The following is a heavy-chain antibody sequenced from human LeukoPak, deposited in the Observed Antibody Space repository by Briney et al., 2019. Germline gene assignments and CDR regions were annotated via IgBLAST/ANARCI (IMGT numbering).Heavy chain of an antibody. V-gene: IGHV4-59*08. J-gene: IGHJ6*02. Sequence: SETLSLTCTVSGASIGSYYWSWIRQPPGKGLEWIGYISQNGYTKYTPSLKSRVTISRDTSENQFSLILSSATAADTAVYYCTRHDVVAVIGHGMAVWGQGTTVTVSS. CDR1: GASIGSYY. CDR3: TRHDVVAVIGHGMAV. CDR2: ISQNGYT. D-gene: IGHD2-15*01.